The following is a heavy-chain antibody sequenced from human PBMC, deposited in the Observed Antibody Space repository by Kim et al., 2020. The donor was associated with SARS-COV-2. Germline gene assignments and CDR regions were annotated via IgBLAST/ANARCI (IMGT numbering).Heavy chain of an antibody. CDR2: LDPEDGET. V-gene: IGHV1-24*01. D-gene: IGHD1-26*01. CDR3: ATDLQPNQWEQLKYDY. CDR1: GYTLTELS. J-gene: IGHJ4*02. Sequence: ASVKVSCKVSGYTLTELSMHWVRQAPGKGLEWMGGLDPEDGETIYAQKFQGRDTMTEDTSTDTAYMELSSLRSEDRAVFYFATDLQPNQWEQLKYDYRGQGTLVTVSS.